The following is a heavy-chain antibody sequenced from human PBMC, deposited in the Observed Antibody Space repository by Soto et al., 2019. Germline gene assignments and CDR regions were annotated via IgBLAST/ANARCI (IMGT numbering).Heavy chain of an antibody. D-gene: IGHD3-16*02. CDR3: ARQPYYDYVWGTFRSPFDY. V-gene: IGHV4-39*01. Sequence: SETLSLTCTVSGGSISSSSYYWVWIRQPPGKGLEWIGNIYYSGSTHYKPSLKSRVTISIDTSKNQFSLKVTSVTAADTAVYYCARQPYYDYVWGTFRSPFDYWGLGTLVTVSS. J-gene: IGHJ4*02. CDR2: IYYSGST. CDR1: GGSISSSSYY.